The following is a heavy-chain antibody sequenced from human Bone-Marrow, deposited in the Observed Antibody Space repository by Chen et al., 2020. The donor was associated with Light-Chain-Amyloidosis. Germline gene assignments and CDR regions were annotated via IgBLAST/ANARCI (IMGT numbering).Heavy chain of an antibody. Sequence: QLHLQESGPGLVRPSETLSLTCAVSGGALTSTSYYAGWIRQPPGKGLEWIGSVYYDGTTFYNPSLERRVAISVDTSRNQFSLKLTSVTAADTAVYYCARGPSEVEWGVVKSAFAFDFWGQGTMVTVSS. CDR2: VYYDGTT. J-gene: IGHJ3*01. V-gene: IGHV4-39*07. CDR1: GGALTSTSYY. D-gene: IGHD2-21*01. CDR3: ARGPSEVEWGVVKSAFAFDF.